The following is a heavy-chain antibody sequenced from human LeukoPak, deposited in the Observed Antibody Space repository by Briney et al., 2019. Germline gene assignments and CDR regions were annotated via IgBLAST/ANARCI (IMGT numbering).Heavy chain of an antibody. CDR1: GGSISSYY. V-gene: IGHV4-34*01. CDR2: INHGANT. D-gene: IGHD2-15*01. J-gene: IGHJ6*03. CDR3: ARGDMNYYYYYMDV. Sequence: SETLSLTCTVSGGSISSYYWSWIRQPPGKGLEWIGEINHGANTNYNPSLKSRVTISVDTSKNQFSLKLSSVTAADPAVYYCARGDMNYYYYYMDVWGKGTTVTVSS.